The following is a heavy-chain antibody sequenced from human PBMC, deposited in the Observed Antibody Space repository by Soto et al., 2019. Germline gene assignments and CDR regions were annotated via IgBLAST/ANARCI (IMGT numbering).Heavy chain of an antibody. Sequence: SETLSLTCTVSGGSISSGTYYWSWIRQPPGKGLEWIGFIYNSGSTKYNPSLKSRVTISVDTSKNQFSLKLTSVTAADTAVYYCARNLRNYYGMDVWGQGTTVTVSS. J-gene: IGHJ6*02. V-gene: IGHV4-61*01. CDR3: ARNLRNYYGMDV. CDR2: IYNSGST. CDR1: GGSISSGTYY.